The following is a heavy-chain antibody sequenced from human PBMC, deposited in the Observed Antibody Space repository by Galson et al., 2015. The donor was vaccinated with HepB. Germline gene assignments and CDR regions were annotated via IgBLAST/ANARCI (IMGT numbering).Heavy chain of an antibody. Sequence: SETLSLTCAVYGGSFSGYYWSWIRQPPGKGLEWIGEINHSGSTNYNPSLKSRVTISVDTSKNQFSLKLSSVTAADTAVYYCARALNYYDSSGYRYYFDYWGQGTLVTVSS. V-gene: IGHV4-34*01. CDR1: GGSFSGYY. J-gene: IGHJ4*02. CDR3: ARALNYYDSSGYRYYFDY. CDR2: INHSGST. D-gene: IGHD3-22*01.